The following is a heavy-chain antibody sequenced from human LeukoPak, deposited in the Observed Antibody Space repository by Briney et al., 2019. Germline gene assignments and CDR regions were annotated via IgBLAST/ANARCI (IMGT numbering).Heavy chain of an antibody. Sequence: SETLSLTCTVSGGSINSYYWSWIRQPPGKGLEWIGYIYYSGSTNYNPSLKSRVTISVDTSKNQFSLKLSSVTAADTAVYYCARALHSSIINVEIDAFDIWGQGTMVTVSS. J-gene: IGHJ3*02. V-gene: IGHV4-59*01. D-gene: IGHD3-10*01. CDR3: ARALHSSIINVEIDAFDI. CDR2: IYYSGST. CDR1: GGSINSYY.